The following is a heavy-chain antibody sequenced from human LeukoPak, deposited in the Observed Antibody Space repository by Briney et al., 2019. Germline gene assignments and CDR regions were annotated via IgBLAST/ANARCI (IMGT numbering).Heavy chain of an antibody. D-gene: IGHD3-22*01. CDR2: INPSGGGT. V-gene: IGHV1-46*01. CDR3: ATLHYYDSKERVRDAFDI. CDR1: GYIFTNYY. Sequence: GASVKVSCKASGYIFTNYYMNWVRQAPGQWLEWMGIINPSGGGTSYAQKFQGRVTMTEDTSTDTAYMELSSLRSEDTAVYYCATLHYYDSKERVRDAFDIWGQGTMVTVSS. J-gene: IGHJ3*02.